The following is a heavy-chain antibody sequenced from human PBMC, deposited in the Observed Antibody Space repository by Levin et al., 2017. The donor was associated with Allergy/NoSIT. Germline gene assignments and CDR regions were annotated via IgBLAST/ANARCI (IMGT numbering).Heavy chain of an antibody. D-gene: IGHD6-6*01. CDR2: ISDSSRTI. V-gene: IGHV3-11*01. J-gene: IGHJ4*02. CDR3: ARVRGLGQLAYHFEY. Sequence: GESLKISCATSGFTFSDYYMSWVRQAPGKGLEWISYISDSSRTIHYADSVKGRFTISRDNARNSLHLRMNSLRAEDTAVYYCARVRGLGQLAYHFEYWGQGTLVTVSS. CDR1: GFTFSDYY.